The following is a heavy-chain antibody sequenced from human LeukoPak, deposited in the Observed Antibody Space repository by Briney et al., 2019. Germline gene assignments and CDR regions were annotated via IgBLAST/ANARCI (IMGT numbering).Heavy chain of an antibody. CDR3: ARDCCSSTSCIDY. Sequence: GGSLRLSCAASGFTVSSNYMSWVRQAPGKGLEWVSVIYSGDSTYYADSVKGRFTISRDNSKNTLYLQMNSLRAEDTAVYYCARDCCSSTSCIDYWGQGTLVTVSS. CDR2: IYSGDST. D-gene: IGHD2-2*01. CDR1: GFTVSSNY. J-gene: IGHJ4*02. V-gene: IGHV3-53*01.